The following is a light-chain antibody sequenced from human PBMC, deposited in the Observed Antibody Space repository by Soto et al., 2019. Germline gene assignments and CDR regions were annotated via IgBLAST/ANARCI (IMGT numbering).Light chain of an antibody. CDR2: GAS. CDR3: QKYNSGLGT. CDR1: QGISNY. J-gene: IGKJ1*01. V-gene: IGKV1-27*01. Sequence: DIQMTQSPSSLSASVGDRVTITCRASQGISNYLAWYQQKPGKVPKLLIYGASTLQSWVPSRFSGSGSGTDFPLTISSLQPEDVATYYCQKYNSGLGTFGQGTKVEIK.